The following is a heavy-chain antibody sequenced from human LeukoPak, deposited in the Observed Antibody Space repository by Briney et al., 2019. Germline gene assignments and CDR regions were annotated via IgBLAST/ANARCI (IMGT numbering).Heavy chain of an antibody. V-gene: IGHV4-34*01. Sequence: PSETLSLTCAVYGGSFSGYYWSWIRQPPERGLEWIGRVYHSGSTKSNASLKSRVTISVDTSKNQFSLKLNSVTAADTAVYYCARGLFDMNTIRPFPFDLWGQGTLVTVSS. CDR3: ARGLFDMNTIRPFPFDL. D-gene: IGHD5-24*01. CDR2: VYHSGST. J-gene: IGHJ4*02. CDR1: GGSFSGYY.